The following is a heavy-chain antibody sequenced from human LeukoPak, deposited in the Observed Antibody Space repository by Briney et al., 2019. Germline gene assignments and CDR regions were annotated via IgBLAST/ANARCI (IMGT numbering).Heavy chain of an antibody. CDR1: GGTFSSYA. D-gene: IGHD6-6*01. V-gene: IGHV1-69*13. Sequence: SVKVSCKASGGTFSSYAISWVRQAPGQGLEWMGGIIPIFGTSYYAQEFQGRVTITADDSTTPAYLELSSLRSEDTAVYYCARPSSIAAYWFDPWGQGTLVTVSS. CDR3: ARPSSIAAYWFDP. J-gene: IGHJ5*02. CDR2: IIPIFGTS.